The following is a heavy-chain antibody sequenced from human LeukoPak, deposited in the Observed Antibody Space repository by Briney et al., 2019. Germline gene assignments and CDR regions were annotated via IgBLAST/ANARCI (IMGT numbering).Heavy chain of an antibody. V-gene: IGHV3-7*03. J-gene: IGHJ4*02. Sequence: GGSLRLSCAASGFTFSSYWMSWVRQAPGKGLEWVANIKQDGSEKYYVDSVKGRFTISRDNAKNSLYLQMNSLRAEDTAVYYCAKDFYDSSGSRYDYWGQGTLVTVPS. CDR1: GFTFSSYW. CDR2: IKQDGSEK. CDR3: AKDFYDSSGSRYDY. D-gene: IGHD3-22*01.